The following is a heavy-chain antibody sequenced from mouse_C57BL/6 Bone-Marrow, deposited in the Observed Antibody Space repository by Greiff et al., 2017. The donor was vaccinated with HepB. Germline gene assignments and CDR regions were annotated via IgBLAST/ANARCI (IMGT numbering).Heavy chain of an antibody. J-gene: IGHJ4*01. CDR1: GYTFTSYW. CDR3: AILSHRSRADY. Sequence: QVQLKQSGTELVKPGASVKLSCKASGYTFTSYWMHWVKQRPGQGLEWIGNINPSNGGTNYNEKFKSKATLTVDKSSSTAYMQLSSLTSEDSAVYYCAILSHRSRADYWGQGTSVTVSS. D-gene: IGHD3-3*01. CDR2: INPSNGGT. V-gene: IGHV1-53*01.